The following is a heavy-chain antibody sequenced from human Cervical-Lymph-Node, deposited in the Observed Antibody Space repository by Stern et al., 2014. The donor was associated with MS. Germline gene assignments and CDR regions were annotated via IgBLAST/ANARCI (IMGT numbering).Heavy chain of an antibody. D-gene: IGHD2-8*01. J-gene: IGHJ6*02. V-gene: IGHV1-69-2*01. CDR2: VDPEDGET. CDR3: AADRKVYAINYYYGLEV. CDR1: GYTFADYH. Sequence: EVQLVQSGAEVKKPGATVKISCKVSGYTFADYHISWVKQAPGQGLEWMGLVDPEDGETKYADNFKDRVTITADTSTDIAYMELSTLRSEDTAVYYCAADRKVYAINYYYGLEVWGQGTPVTVSS.